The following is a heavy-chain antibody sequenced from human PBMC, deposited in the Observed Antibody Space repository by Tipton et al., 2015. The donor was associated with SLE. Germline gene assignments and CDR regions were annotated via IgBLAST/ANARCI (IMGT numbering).Heavy chain of an antibody. Sequence: TLSLTCAVYGGSFSGYYWSWIRQPPGKGLEWIGEIDDSGSTNYNPSLKSRVTISLDTSKNQFSLKLSSVTAADTAVYYCARVEVPGYYYGMDVWGQGTTVTVSS. J-gene: IGHJ6*02. V-gene: IGHV4-34*01. D-gene: IGHD5-24*01. CDR1: GGSFSGYY. CDR2: IDDSGST. CDR3: ARVEVPGYYYGMDV.